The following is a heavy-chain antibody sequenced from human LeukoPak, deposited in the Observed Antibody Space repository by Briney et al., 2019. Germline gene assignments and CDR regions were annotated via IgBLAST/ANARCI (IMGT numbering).Heavy chain of an antibody. Sequence: ASVKVSCKASGGTFSSYAISWVRQAPGQGLEWMGGIIPIFGTANYAQKFQGRVTITADESTSTAYMELSSLRSEDTAVYYCARERALRYFDWLLPDYYYYGMDVWGKGTTVTVSS. V-gene: IGHV1-69*13. CDR2: IIPIFGTA. D-gene: IGHD3-9*01. CDR1: GGTFSSYA. CDR3: ARERALRYFDWLLPDYYYYGMDV. J-gene: IGHJ6*04.